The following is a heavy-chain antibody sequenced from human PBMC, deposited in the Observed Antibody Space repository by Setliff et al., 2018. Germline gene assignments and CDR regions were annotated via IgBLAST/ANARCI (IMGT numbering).Heavy chain of an antibody. CDR2: ISTSGGST. J-gene: IGHJ4*02. CDR1: GFTFSSHV. Sequence: GESLKISCAGSGFTFSSHVMSWVRQAPGKGLEWVADISTSGGSTYYADSVKGRFTLSRDNSKNTLYLQMNSLRAEDTAVYYCARGSYSSSFGGQGTLVTVSS. CDR3: ARGSYSSSF. D-gene: IGHD6-6*01. V-gene: IGHV3-23*01.